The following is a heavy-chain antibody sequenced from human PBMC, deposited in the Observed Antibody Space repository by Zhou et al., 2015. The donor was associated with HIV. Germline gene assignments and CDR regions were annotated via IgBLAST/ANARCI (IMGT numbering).Heavy chain of an antibody. Sequence: QVQLVQSGAEVKKPGSSVKVSCKASGGTFSSYAISWVRQAPGQGLEWMGGIIPIFGTANYAQKFQGRVTITADESTSTAYMELSSLRSEDTAVYYCARGVHCSSTSCYQGLYYYYYYMDVWGKGTTVTVSS. D-gene: IGHD2-2*01. CDR3: ARGVHCSSTSCYQGLYYYYYYMDV. CDR2: IIPIFGTA. J-gene: IGHJ6*03. CDR1: GGTFSSYA. V-gene: IGHV1-69*01.